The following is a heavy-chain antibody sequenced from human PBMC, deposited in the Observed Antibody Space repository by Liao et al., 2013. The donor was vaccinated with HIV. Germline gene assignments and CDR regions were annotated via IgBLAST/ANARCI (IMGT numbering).Heavy chain of an antibody. V-gene: IGHV4-34*01. J-gene: IGHJ4*02. Sequence: QVQLQQWGAGLLKPSETLSLTCAVYGGSLSGDYWTWIRQPPGKGLEWIGEINHSGSINYSPSLKSRVTISLDTSTNQFSLKLTSVTAADTAVYYCAREGSLVAAGRTVPFDSWGQGTLVIVSS. CDR2: INHSGSI. CDR1: GGSLSGDY. CDR3: AREGSLVAAGRTVPFDS. D-gene: IGHD6-13*01.